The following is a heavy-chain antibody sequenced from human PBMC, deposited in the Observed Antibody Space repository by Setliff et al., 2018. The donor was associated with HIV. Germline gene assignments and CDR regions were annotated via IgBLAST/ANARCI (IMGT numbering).Heavy chain of an antibody. D-gene: IGHD1-1*01. V-gene: IGHV1-8*02. CDR3: ARVDGAYNDNIFDY. Sequence: GASVKVSCKASGYTFTNYDINWVRQATGQGLEWMGWMNPNSGNTGYAQRFQGRVSMTRDTSIGTAYMQLSGLRPEDTAVYFCARVDGAYNDNIFDYWGQGTLVTVS. J-gene: IGHJ4*02. CDR2: MNPNSGNT. CDR1: GYTFTNYD.